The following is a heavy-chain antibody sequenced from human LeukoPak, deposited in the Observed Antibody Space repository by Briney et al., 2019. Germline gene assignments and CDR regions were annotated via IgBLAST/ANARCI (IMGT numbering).Heavy chain of an antibody. CDR3: ARDLELEGAFDY. CDR2: MSNIGNHL. Sequence: PGGSLRLSCVTSGFSLRRYSMGWVRQAPGKGLEWVSSMSNIGNHLYYADSVKGRFTISRDNSKNTLYLQMNSLRAEDTAVYYCARDLELEGAFDYWGQGTLVTVSS. D-gene: IGHD1-1*01. V-gene: IGHV3-21*01. CDR1: GFSLRRYS. J-gene: IGHJ4*02.